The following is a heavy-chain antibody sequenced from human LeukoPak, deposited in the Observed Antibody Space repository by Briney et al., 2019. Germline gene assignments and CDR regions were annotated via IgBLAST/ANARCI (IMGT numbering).Heavy chain of an antibody. CDR3: TRVGSSGPVAY. CDR1: GFTFSDYY. CDR2: ISSRSSDT. J-gene: IGHJ4*02. D-gene: IGHD1-1*01. V-gene: IGHV3-11*06. Sequence: GGSLRLSCAASGFTFSDYYMSWIRQAPGKGLEWVSYISSRSSDTNYADSVKGRFTISRDNAKNSLYLQMNSLRSEDTAVYYCTRVGSSGPVAYWGKGPLVTVS.